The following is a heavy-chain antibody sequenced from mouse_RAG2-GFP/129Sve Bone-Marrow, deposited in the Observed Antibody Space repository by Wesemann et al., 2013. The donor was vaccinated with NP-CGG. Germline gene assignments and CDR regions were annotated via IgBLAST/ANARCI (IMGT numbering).Heavy chain of an antibody. Sequence: YINPNNGGTSYNQKFKGKATLTVNKSSSTAYMELRSLTSEDSAVYYCASEVLRWYFDYWGQGTTLTVSS. V-gene: IGHV1-22*01. D-gene: IGHD1-1*01. J-gene: IGHJ2*01. CDR2: INPNNGGT. CDR3: ASEVLRWYFDY.